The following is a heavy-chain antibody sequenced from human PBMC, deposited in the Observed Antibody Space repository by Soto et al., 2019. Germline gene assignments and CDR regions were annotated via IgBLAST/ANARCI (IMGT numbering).Heavy chain of an antibody. Sequence: PSETLSLTCTVSGGSISSYYWSWIRQPPGKGLEWIGYIYYSGSTNYNPTLRSRATISLDRSKTQFSLKLSSVTAADTAVYYCTRTKTGYAFDYWGQGTLVTVSS. V-gene: IGHV4-59*01. CDR2: IYYSGST. CDR3: TRTKTGYAFDY. J-gene: IGHJ4*02. D-gene: IGHD5-12*01. CDR1: GGSISSYY.